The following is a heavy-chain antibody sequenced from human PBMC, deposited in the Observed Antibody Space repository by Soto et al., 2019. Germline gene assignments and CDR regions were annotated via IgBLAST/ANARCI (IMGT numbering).Heavy chain of an antibody. V-gene: IGHV4-39*01. D-gene: IGHD2-15*01. Sequence: ASATLSLTCSVSGYSVSSSDYYWAWIRQPPGKGLEWIGGMLYSGLTYYNPSLKSRVTLSVDTSKNQFSVRLNSVTASDTAVYYCAPLSVSLSGPYGIHVWGQGTTVTSP. CDR1: GYSVSSSDYY. CDR3: APLSVSLSGPYGIHV. CDR2: MLYSGLT. J-gene: IGHJ6*02.